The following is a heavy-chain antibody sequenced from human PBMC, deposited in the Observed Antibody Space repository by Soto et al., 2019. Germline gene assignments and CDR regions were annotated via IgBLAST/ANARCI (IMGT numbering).Heavy chain of an antibody. Sequence: PGGSLRLSCAASGFSFSTYGMHWVRQAPGKGLEWVAVIWHDGSKTYYADSVKGRLIISRDNSKNTLYVQINGLRAEDRGVYFCARGSIVAAEYGMDVWGQGTTVTVSS. CDR2: IWHDGSKT. V-gene: IGHV3-33*01. CDR3: ARGSIVAAEYGMDV. J-gene: IGHJ6*02. CDR1: GFSFSTYG. D-gene: IGHD6-13*01.